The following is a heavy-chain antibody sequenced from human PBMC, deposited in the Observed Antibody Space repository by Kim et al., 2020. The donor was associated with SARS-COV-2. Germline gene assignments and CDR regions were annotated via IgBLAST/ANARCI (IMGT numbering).Heavy chain of an antibody. J-gene: IGHJ2*01. CDR1: GGSISSYY. CDR3: ARAESSGWYGGAGYWYLDL. V-gene: IGHV4-59*12. CDR2: IYYSGRT. D-gene: IGHD6-19*01. Sequence: SETLSLTCTVSGGSISSYYWSWIRQPPGKGLVWIGYIYYSGRTNYNLSLMSRVTISVDTSKNQFSLKLSSVTPADTAVYYCARAESSGWYGGAGYWYLDLWGRSTLFTVSP.